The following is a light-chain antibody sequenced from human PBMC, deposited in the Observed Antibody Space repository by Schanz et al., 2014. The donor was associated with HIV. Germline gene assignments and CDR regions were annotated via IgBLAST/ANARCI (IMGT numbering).Light chain of an antibody. J-gene: IGLJ2*01. CDR2: EVT. Sequence: QSALTQPPSTSGSPGQSVTISCTGTSSDVGGYTYVSWYQQHPGKAPKLIIYEVTKRPSGVPDRFSGAKSGNTASLTVSGLQAEDEADYYCSSHAGRSSFVVFGGGTKLTVL. CDR3: SSHAGRSSFVV. V-gene: IGLV2-8*01. CDR1: SSDVGGYTY.